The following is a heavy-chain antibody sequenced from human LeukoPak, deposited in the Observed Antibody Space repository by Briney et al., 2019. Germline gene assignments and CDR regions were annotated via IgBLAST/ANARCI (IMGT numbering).Heavy chain of an antibody. CDR3: AKGKSNWMTTVTTAFDY. CDR1: GFTFSTYA. J-gene: IGHJ4*02. V-gene: IGHV3-30*18. D-gene: IGHD4-17*01. Sequence: GGSLRLSCAASGFTFSTYAMHWVRQTPGKGLQWVAAILYDGSKKYYADSVKGRFSVYRDNSNYTLYLQMNSLKTEDTAVYSCAKGKSNWMTTVTTAFDYWGQGTLVTVSS. CDR2: ILYDGSKK.